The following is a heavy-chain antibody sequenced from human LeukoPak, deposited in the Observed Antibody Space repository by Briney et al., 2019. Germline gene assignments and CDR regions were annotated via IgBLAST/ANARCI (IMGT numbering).Heavy chain of an antibody. V-gene: IGHV1-18*01. D-gene: IGHD2-2*01. CDR1: GFPFNTHA. J-gene: IGHJ6*02. Sequence: GASVKVSCRASGFPFNTHAVAWVRQAPGQGLEWMGWISGYNGDTKYAQKFQGRVVMTKDTSVTTAYMELSSLTSDDTAVYYCAGEYCSSTSCYPPYYYGMDVWGQGTTVTVSS. CDR2: ISGYNGDT. CDR3: AGEYCSSTSCYPPYYYGMDV.